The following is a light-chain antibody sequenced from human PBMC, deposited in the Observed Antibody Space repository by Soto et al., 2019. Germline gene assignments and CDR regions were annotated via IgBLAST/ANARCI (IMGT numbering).Light chain of an antibody. V-gene: IGLV4-69*01. Sequence: QSVLTQSPSASASLGASVKLTCTLSSGHSSYAIAWHQQQPEKGPRYLMKVNSDGSHSKGDGIPDRFSGSSSGAERYFTISSLQSEDEADYYCQTWGTSLVVFGGGTKVTVL. CDR2: VNSDGSH. J-gene: IGLJ2*01. CDR1: SGHSSYA. CDR3: QTWGTSLVV.